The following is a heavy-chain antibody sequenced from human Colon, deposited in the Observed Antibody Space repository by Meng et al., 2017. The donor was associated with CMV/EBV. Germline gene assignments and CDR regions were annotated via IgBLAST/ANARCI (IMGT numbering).Heavy chain of an antibody. Sequence: SETLSLTCTVSGASISTSSYYWGWNRQPPGKGLEWIGSIYYSGDTYYSPSLESRVTISIDTSKNQFPLKLNSVTAADTALYYFANRAYSYGQDFWGQGTLVTVSS. CDR1: GASISTSSYY. D-gene: IGHD5-18*01. V-gene: IGHV4-39*06. J-gene: IGHJ4*02. CDR2: IYYSGDT. CDR3: ANRAYSYGQDF.